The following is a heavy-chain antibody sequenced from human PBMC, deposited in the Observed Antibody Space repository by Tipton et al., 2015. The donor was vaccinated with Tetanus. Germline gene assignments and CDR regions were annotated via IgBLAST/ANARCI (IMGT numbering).Heavy chain of an antibody. CDR1: GYTFTGYY. V-gene: IGHV1-2*02. D-gene: IGHD3-22*01. Sequence: QLVQSGAEVKKPGASVKVSCKASGYTFTGYYIYWVRQATGQGLEWMGWIDPNSGGTVYAQKFQGRVPMTRDTSISTAYMELRSLRSDDTAVYYCARDRGDYIYYGMDVWGPGTTVTVS. CDR2: IDPNSGGT. CDR3: ARDRGDYIYYGMDV. J-gene: IGHJ6*02.